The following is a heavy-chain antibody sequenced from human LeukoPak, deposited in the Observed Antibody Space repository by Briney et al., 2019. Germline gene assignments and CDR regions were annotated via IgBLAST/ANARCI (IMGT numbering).Heavy chain of an antibody. CDR1: GYTFTSYG. CDR2: ISAYNGNT. J-gene: IGHJ4*02. D-gene: IGHD3-22*01. V-gene: IGHV1-18*01. CDR3: ARECYYDSSGYPDY. Sequence: ASVKVSCKASGYTFTSYGISWVRQAPGQGLEWMGWISAYNGNTNYAQKLQGRVTMTTDTSTSTAYMELRSLRSDDTAVYYCARECYYDSSGYPDYWGQGTLVTVSS.